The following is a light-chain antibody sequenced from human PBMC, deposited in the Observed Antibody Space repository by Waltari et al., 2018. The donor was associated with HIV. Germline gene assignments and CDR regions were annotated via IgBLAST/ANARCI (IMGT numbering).Light chain of an antibody. CDR2: KDT. CDR1: VLAKQF. J-gene: IGLJ2*01. Sequence: SSDLTQSPSLSVSPGQTATITCSGDVLAKQFAFWYHRKPGQAPLLLIYKDTERPSKIPERFSASTSGTTVTLTISGVRAEDEAEYFCQSADTSGTSVLFGGGTTLTVL. CDR3: QSADTSGTSVL. V-gene: IGLV3-25*03.